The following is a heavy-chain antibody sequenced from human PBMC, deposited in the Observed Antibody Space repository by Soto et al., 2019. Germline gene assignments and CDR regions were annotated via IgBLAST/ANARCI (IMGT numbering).Heavy chain of an antibody. CDR3: ARGRLQQLPSYNWFDP. J-gene: IGHJ5*02. CDR2: IGPSDSYT. V-gene: IGHV5-10-1*01. Sequence: GESLKISCKGSGYSFTSYCISLVRQMPGKGLEWMGRIGPSDSYTNYSPSFQGHVTISADKSISTAYLQWSSLKASDTAMYYCARGRLQQLPSYNWFDPWGQGTLVTVS. D-gene: IGHD6-13*01. CDR1: GYSFTSYC.